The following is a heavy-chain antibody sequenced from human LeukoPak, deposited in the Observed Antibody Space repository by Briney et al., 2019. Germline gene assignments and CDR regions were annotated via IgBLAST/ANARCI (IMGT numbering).Heavy chain of an antibody. V-gene: IGHV4-59*12. J-gene: IGHJ5*02. D-gene: IGHD3-10*01. CDR1: GGSISSYY. CDR2: IYYSGST. Sequence: SETLSLTCTVSGGSISSYYWSWIRQPPGKGLEWIGYIYYSGSTNYNPSLKGRVTISVDRSKNQFSLKLSSVTAADTAVYYCARAYGSGSYRKNNWFDPWGQGTLVTVSS. CDR3: ARAYGSGSYRKNNWFDP.